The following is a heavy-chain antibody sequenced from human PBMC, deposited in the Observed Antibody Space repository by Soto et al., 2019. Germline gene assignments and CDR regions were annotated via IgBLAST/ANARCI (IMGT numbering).Heavy chain of an antibody. CDR2: INPNSGGT. V-gene: IGHV1-2*04. D-gene: IGHD3-22*01. J-gene: IGHJ6*02. CDR3: ARDGYYDSNGRLGIDV. CDR1: GYTFTGYY. Sequence: EASVKVSCEASGYTFTGYYMHWVRQAPGQGLEWMGWINPNSGGTNYAQKFQGWVTMTRDTSISTAYMELSRLRSDDTAVYYCARDGYYDSNGRLGIDVWGQGTTVTVS.